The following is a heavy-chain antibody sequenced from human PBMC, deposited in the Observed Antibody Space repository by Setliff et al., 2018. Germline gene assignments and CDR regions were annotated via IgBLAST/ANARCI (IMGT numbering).Heavy chain of an antibody. CDR1: GFIFSDHY. Sequence: PGGSLRLSCAASGFIFSDHYMDWVRQAPGKGLEWVGRTRNKGNNYATEYAASVKGRFTISRDDSKNSMYLQMNSLRADDTAIYYCVKDGDYYPDSGDYYHEFDYWGQGTLVTVSS. J-gene: IGHJ4*02. CDR2: TRNKGNNYAT. CDR3: VKDGDYYPDSGDYYHEFDY. V-gene: IGHV3-72*01. D-gene: IGHD3-22*01.